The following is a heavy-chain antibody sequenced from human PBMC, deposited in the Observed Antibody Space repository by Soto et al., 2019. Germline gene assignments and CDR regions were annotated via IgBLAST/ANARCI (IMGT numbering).Heavy chain of an antibody. D-gene: IGHD5-12*01. J-gene: IGHJ4*02. CDR2: ISAYNGNT. V-gene: IGHV1-18*04. CDR3: ARDGHGGYVSDFDY. CDR1: GYIFTDYY. Sequence: VSVKVSCKASGYIFTDYYMHWVRQATGQGLEWMGWISAYNGNTNYAQKLQGRVTMTTDTSTSTAYMELRSLRSDDTAVYYCARDGHGGYVSDFDYWGQGTLVTVSS.